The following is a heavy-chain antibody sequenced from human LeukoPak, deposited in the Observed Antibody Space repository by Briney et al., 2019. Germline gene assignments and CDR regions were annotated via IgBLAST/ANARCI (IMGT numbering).Heavy chain of an antibody. V-gene: IGHV3-30*02. D-gene: IGHD4-11*01. Sequence: QPGGSLRLSCAASGFTFSSYGMHWVRQAPGKGLEWAAFIRYDGSNKYYADSVKGRFTISRDNSKNTLYLQMNSLRAEDTAVYYCAKVMTTVTTPYYYYYYYMDVWGKGTTVTVSS. J-gene: IGHJ6*03. CDR2: IRYDGSNK. CDR1: GFTFSSYG. CDR3: AKVMTTVTTPYYYYYYYMDV.